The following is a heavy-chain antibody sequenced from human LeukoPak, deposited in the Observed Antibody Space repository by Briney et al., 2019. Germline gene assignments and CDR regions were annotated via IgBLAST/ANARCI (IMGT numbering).Heavy chain of an antibody. CDR3: AKDPLQGSNYFDP. V-gene: IGHV3-53*01. J-gene: IGHJ5*02. CDR2: IYSGGST. Sequence: PGGSLRLSCAASGFTVSSNYMSWVRQAPGKGLEWVSVIYSGGSTYYADSVKGRFTISRDNSKNTLYLQMNSLRAEDTAVYYCAKDPLQGSNYFDPWGQGTLVTVSS. D-gene: IGHD4-11*01. CDR1: GFTVSSNY.